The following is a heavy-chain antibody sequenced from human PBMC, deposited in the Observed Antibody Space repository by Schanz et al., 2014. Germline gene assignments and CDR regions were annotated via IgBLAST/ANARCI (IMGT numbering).Heavy chain of an antibody. CDR2: MNSKTGNT. Sequence: QVQLVQSGAEVKKPGASVKVSCKASGNTFTSYDINWVRQATGQGLEWMGWMNSKTGNTGYAQRFQGRVTMTRNTSITTAYLELSSLRSGDTAVYYCTKGRTFGRWGQGTLGTVSS. V-gene: IGHV1-8*01. J-gene: IGHJ4*02. CDR1: GNTFTSYD. D-gene: IGHD3-16*01. CDR3: TKGRTFGR.